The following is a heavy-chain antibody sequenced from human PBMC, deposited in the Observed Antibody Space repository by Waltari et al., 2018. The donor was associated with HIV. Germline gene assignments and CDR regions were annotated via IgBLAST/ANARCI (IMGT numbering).Heavy chain of an antibody. D-gene: IGHD3-22*01. CDR2: INPNSGGT. CDR3: ARAYYYDQGWFDP. J-gene: IGHJ5*02. Sequence: QVQLVQSGAEVKKPGASVTVSCKASGYTFTGYYMPWVRQAPGQGLEWMGWINPNSGGTNYAQKFQGRVTMTRDTSISTAYRELSRLRSDDTAVYYCARAYYYDQGWFDPWGQGTLVTVSS. V-gene: IGHV1-2*02. CDR1: GYTFTGYY.